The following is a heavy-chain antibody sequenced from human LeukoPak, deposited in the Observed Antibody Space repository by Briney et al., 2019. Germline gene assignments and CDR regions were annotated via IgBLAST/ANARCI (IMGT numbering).Heavy chain of an antibody. D-gene: IGHD6-13*01. V-gene: IGHV4-59*11. CDR2: IYDSGST. Sequence: SETLSLTCTVSGGSLSNHYWSWIRQPPGKGLEWIGHIYDSGSTTYNPSLKSRVTMSVDTSKNQFSLKLSSVTAADTAVYYCARGLMMAVAGRGEFHYWGQGTLVTVSS. CDR3: ARGLMMAVAGRGEFHY. CDR1: GGSLSNHY. J-gene: IGHJ4*02.